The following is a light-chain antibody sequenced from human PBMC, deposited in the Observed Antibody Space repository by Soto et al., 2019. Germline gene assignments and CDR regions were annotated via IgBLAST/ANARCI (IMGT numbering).Light chain of an antibody. CDR2: EVN. J-gene: IGLJ2*01. V-gene: IGLV2-14*01. Sequence: QSALTQPASVSGSPGQSVTMSCTGTSRDFGGYNYVAWYQHHPGKAPKLLLYEVNNRPAGVSTRFSGSKSGNTASLTISGLQADDEADYYCNAWGVFGGGTKLTVL. CDR1: SRDFGGYNY. CDR3: NAWGV.